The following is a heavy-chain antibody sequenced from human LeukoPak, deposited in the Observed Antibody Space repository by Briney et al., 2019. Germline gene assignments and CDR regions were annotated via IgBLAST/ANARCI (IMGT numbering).Heavy chain of an antibody. CDR3: ASSPYDYVWGSYRSSAFDI. J-gene: IGHJ3*02. Sequence: GGSLRLSCAASGFTFSISTMNWVRQAPGKGLEWVAVISYDGSNKYYADSVKGRFTISRDNSKNTLYLQMNSLRAEDTAVYYCASSPYDYVWGSYRSSAFDIWGQGTMVTVSS. CDR2: ISYDGSNK. CDR1: GFTFSIST. V-gene: IGHV3-30*03. D-gene: IGHD3-16*02.